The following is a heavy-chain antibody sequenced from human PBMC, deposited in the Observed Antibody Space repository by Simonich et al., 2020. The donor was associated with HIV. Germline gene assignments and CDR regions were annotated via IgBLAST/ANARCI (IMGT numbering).Heavy chain of an antibody. CDR3: ARRDRELILYFDY. CDR1: SGSFSGYY. J-gene: IGHJ4*02. V-gene: IGHV4-34*01. D-gene: IGHD3-3*01. Sequence: QVQLQQWGAGLLKPSETLSLTCAVYSGSFSGYYWSWIRQPPGKGLECIGEINHSGITNYKSSLNSRATISVDKSKNQFSLKLSSVTAADTAIYYCARRDRELILYFDYWGQGNLVTVSS. CDR2: INHSGIT.